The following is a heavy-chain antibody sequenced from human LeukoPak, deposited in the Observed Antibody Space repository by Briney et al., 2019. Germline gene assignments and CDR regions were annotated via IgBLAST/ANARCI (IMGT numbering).Heavy chain of an antibody. CDR2: IGTTGDT. J-gene: IGHJ3*02. CDR3: ARGLYYYDSSGYYGDTFDI. V-gene: IGHV3-13*04. Sequence: GGSLRLSCAASGFTFSSYDMHWVRQATGKGLEWVSGIGTTGDTCYPGSVKGRFTISRENAKNSLYLQMNSLRAGDTAVYYCARGLYYYDSSGYYGDTFDIWGQGTMVTVSS. D-gene: IGHD3-22*01. CDR1: GFTFSSYD.